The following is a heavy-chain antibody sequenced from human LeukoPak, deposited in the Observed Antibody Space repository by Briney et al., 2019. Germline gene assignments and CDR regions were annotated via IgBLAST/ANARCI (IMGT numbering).Heavy chain of an antibody. V-gene: IGHV3-66*01. CDR2: NYSGGST. CDR3: ARDGPASPLYGDYGYLDL. J-gene: IGHJ2*01. CDR1: GFTVSTKY. D-gene: IGHD4-17*01. Sequence: PGGSLTLSCAASGFTVSTKYRSWVRQAAGKGLEWVSGNYSGGSTYHADSVKGRFTISRDDSKNTVYLQMNSLTAEDTAVYYCARDGPASPLYGDYGYLDLWGRGTVVTVSS.